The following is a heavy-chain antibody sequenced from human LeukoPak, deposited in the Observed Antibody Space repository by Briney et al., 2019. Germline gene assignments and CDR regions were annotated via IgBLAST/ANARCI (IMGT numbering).Heavy chain of an antibody. V-gene: IGHV4-4*02. CDR1: GGSISSSNW. Sequence: PSETLSLTCAVSGGSISSSNWWNWVRQPPGKGLEWIGQIYHSGSTNYNPSLKTRVTISVDKSKSQFSLNLTSVTAADTAVYYCVGDTEAGNWFDPWGQGTLVTVSS. CDR3: VGDTEAGNWFDP. CDR2: IYHSGST. J-gene: IGHJ5*02. D-gene: IGHD6-13*01.